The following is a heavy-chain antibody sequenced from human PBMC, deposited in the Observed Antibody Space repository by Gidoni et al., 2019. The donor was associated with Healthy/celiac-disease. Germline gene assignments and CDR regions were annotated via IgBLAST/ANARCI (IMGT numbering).Heavy chain of an antibody. J-gene: IGHJ6*02. CDR2: IIPILGIA. CDR1: GGTFSSYA. Sequence: QVQLVPSGAEVKKPGSSVKVSCKASGGTFSSYAISWVRQAPGQGLEWMGRIIPILGIANYAQKFQGRVTITADKSTSTAYMELSSLRSEDTAVYYCARGRTGTPPNYYYYGMDVWGQGTTVTVSS. CDR3: ARGRTGTPPNYYYYGMDV. V-gene: IGHV1-69*04. D-gene: IGHD1-1*01.